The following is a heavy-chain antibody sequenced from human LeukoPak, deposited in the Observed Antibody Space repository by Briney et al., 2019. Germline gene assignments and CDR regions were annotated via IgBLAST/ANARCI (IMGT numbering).Heavy chain of an antibody. CDR3: ARHHSQGLGGYRDY. D-gene: IGHD5-12*01. CDR1: GGSISSSSYY. CDR2: IYYSGST. J-gene: IGHJ4*02. V-gene: IGHV4-39*01. Sequence: SETLSLTCTVSGGSISSSSYYWGWIRQPPGKGLEWIGSIYYSGSTYYNPSLKSRVTISVDTSKNPFSLKLSSVTAADTAVYYCARHHSQGLGGYRDYWGQGTLVTVSA.